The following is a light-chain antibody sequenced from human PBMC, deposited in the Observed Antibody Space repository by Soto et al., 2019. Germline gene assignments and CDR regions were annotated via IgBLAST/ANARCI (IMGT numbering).Light chain of an antibody. CDR2: EVS. Sequence: QSVLTQPASVSGSPGQSITISCTGTSSDVGGYNFVSWYQQHPGKAPKLMIYEVSNRPSGVSNRFSGSKSGNTASLTISGLQAEDEADYYCNSYTSSSTVVFGGGTQLTFL. CDR1: SSDVGGYNF. J-gene: IGLJ2*01. V-gene: IGLV2-14*01. CDR3: NSYTSSSTVV.